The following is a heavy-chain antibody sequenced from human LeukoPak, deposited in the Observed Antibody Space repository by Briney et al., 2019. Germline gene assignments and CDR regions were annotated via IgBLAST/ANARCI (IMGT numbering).Heavy chain of an antibody. CDR1: CGAFSGFY. V-gene: IGHV4-34*01. D-gene: IGHD6-13*01. Sequence: SETLSLTCAVYCGAFSGFYWSWVRQPPREGLEWIGGINHSGSTNYNPSLESRVTISVDTSKNQFSLKLSSVTAADTAVYYCARGHINSSSWSGRWFDPWGQGTLVTVSS. J-gene: IGHJ5*02. CDR2: INHSGST. CDR3: ARGHINSSSWSGRWFDP.